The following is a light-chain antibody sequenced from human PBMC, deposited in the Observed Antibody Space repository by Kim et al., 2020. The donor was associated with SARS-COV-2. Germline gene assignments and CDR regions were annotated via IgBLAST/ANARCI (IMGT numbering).Light chain of an antibody. CDR3: QNYSRAPMH. Sequence: DIQMTQSPSSLSASIGDRVTITCRASQGIDNYLAWYQEKEGKVPNLLIYGESTLQSGVPSRFSGSGSGTDFTLTISSLQSEDVATYYCQNYSRAPMHFGGGDKVEI. V-gene: IGKV1-27*01. J-gene: IGKJ4*01. CDR2: GES. CDR1: QGIDNY.